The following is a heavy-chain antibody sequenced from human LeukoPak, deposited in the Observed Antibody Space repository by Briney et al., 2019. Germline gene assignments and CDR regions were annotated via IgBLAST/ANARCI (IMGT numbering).Heavy chain of an antibody. J-gene: IGHJ4*02. CDR1: GFSFNTYG. D-gene: IGHD6-13*01. Sequence: PGGSLRLSCAASGFSFNTYGMTWVRQAPGKGLEWVSSISRSGDSTFYADSVKGRFTISRDNSKNTLYLQMNSLRAEDTAVYYCARDLSSQQLVPTEVLWGQGTLVTVSS. CDR3: ARDLSSQQLVPTEVL. V-gene: IGHV3-23*01. CDR2: ISRSGDST.